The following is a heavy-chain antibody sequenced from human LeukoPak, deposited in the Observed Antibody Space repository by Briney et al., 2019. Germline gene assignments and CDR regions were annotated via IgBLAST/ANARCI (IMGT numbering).Heavy chain of an antibody. V-gene: IGHV5-51*01. D-gene: IGHD3-10*01. CDR3: TRQGIKGGSGTYPNDAFDI. Sequence: GESLKISCKSSGYSFTTYWIGWVRQMPGKGLDWMGIIYPGDSDTIYSPSFQGQVTISADKSISTAYLQWRSLKASDTAMYYCTRQGIKGGSGTYPNDAFDIWGQGTMVTVSS. J-gene: IGHJ3*02. CDR2: IYPGDSDT. CDR1: GYSFTTYW.